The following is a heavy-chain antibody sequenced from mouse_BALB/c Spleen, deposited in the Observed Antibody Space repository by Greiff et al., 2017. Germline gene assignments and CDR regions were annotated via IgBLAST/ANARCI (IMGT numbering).Heavy chain of an antibody. J-gene: IGHJ3*01. V-gene: IGHV5-4*02. Sequence: EVQLMESGGGLVKPGGSLKLSCAASGFTFSDYYMYWVRQTPEKRLEWVATISDGGSYTYYPDSVKGRFTISRDNAKNNLYLQMSSLKSEDTAMYYCARGYDYDGGFAYWGQGTLVTVSA. D-gene: IGHD2-4*01. CDR3: ARGYDYDGGFAY. CDR2: ISDGGSYT. CDR1: GFTFSDYY.